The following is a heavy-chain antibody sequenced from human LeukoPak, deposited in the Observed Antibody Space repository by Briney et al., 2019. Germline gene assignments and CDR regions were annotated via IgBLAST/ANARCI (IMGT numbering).Heavy chain of an antibody. D-gene: IGHD3-10*01. Sequence: SETLSLTCAASGGSMSSVSNFWSWIRQPAGKGLEWIGRIHTSGNPNYNPSLKSRVTISVDTPKNQFSLQLNSVTAADTAVYYCARNGYGSGSSYWGQGTLVTVSS. CDR2: IHTSGNP. CDR1: GGSMSSVSNF. J-gene: IGHJ4*02. CDR3: ARNGYGSGSSY. V-gene: IGHV4-61*02.